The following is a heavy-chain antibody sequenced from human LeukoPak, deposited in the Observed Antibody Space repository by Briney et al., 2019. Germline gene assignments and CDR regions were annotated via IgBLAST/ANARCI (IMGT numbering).Heavy chain of an antibody. CDR2: MYYSGST. CDR3: ARHGNSSWYLWDY. V-gene: IGHV4-39*01. CDR1: RGSISSYY. D-gene: IGHD6-13*01. J-gene: IGHJ4*02. Sequence: SETLSLTCTVSRGSISSYYWSWIRQPPGKGLEWIGTMYYSGSTYYNASLKSRVTISVDTSKNQFSLKLNSVTAADTAVYYCARHGNSSWYLWDYWGQGTLVTVSS.